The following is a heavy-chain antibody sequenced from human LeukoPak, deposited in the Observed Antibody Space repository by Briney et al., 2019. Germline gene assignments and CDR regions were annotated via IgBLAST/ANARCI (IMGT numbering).Heavy chain of an antibody. J-gene: IGHJ4*02. V-gene: IGHV3-21*01. CDR2: ISSSSGYI. Sequence: GGSLRLSCAASGFTFSSYSMNWVRQAPGKGLEWVSSISSSSGYIYYADSVKGRFTISRDNAKNSLYLQMNSLRAEDTAVYYCARGAHSYFDYWGQGTLVTVSS. CDR3: ARGAHSYFDY. D-gene: IGHD2-21*01. CDR1: GFTFSSYS.